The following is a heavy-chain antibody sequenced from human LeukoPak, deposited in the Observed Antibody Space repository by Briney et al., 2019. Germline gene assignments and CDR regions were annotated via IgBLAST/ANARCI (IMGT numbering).Heavy chain of an antibody. CDR3: ARTRGGRDAFDI. Sequence: SETLSLTCAVYGGSFSGYYWSWIRQPPGKGLEWIGEINHSGSTNYNPSLKSRVTISVDTSKNQFSLKLSSVTAADTAVYYCARTRGGRDAFDIWGQGTMVSVSS. J-gene: IGHJ3*02. CDR1: GGSFSGYY. V-gene: IGHV4-34*01. D-gene: IGHD2-15*01. CDR2: INHSGST.